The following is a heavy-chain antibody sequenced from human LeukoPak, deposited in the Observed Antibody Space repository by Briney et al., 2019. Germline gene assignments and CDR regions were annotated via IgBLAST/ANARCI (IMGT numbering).Heavy chain of an antibody. CDR2: IIPIFGTA. V-gene: IGHV1-69*06. Sequence: SVKVSCKASGGTFSSYAISWVRQAPGQGLEWMGGIIPIFGTANYAQKFQGRVTITADKSTSTAYMELSSLRSEDTAVYYCARGAMVRGVIKLTIFDYWGQGTLVTVSS. CDR1: GGTFSSYA. CDR3: ARGAMVRGVIKLTIFDY. J-gene: IGHJ4*02. D-gene: IGHD3-10*01.